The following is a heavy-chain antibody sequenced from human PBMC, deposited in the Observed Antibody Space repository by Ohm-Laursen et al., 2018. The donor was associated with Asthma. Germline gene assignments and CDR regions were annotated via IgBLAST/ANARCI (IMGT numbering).Heavy chain of an antibody. CDR3: ARAEVYNWFDP. CDR2: IYHSGST. CDR1: GDSISSTNW. V-gene: IGHV4-28*03. J-gene: IGHJ5*02. Sequence: SDTLSLTCAVSGDSISSTNWWNWIRRPPGKGLEWIGYIYHSGSTYYNPSLKSRVTISVDRSKNQFSLKLSSVTAADTAVYYCARAEVYNWFDPWGQGTLVTVSS.